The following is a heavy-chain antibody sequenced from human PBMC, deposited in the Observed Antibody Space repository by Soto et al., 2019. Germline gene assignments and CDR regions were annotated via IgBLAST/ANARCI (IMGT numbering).Heavy chain of an antibody. V-gene: IGHV3-30-3*01. CDR2: ISYDGSNK. Sequence: QVQLVESGGGVVQPGRSLRLSCAASGFTFSSYAMHWVRQAPGKGLEWVAVISYDGSNKYYADSVKGRFTISRDNSKNTLYLQMNSLRAEDTAGYYCASADTAMVSVGRRFSVDYWGQGTLVTVSS. CDR3: ASADTAMVSVGRRFSVDY. D-gene: IGHD5-18*01. J-gene: IGHJ4*02. CDR1: GFTFSSYA.